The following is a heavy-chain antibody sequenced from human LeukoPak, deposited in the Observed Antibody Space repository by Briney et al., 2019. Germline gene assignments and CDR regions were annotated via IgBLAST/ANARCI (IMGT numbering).Heavy chain of an antibody. CDR3: ARATWDPNYYYYMDV. CDR1: GFTFSSYG. Sequence: PGGSLRLSCAASGFTFSSYGMHWVRQAPGKGLEWVAVISYDGSNKYYADSVKGRFTISRNNSKNTLYLQMNSLRAEDTAVYFCARATWDPNYYYYMDVWGKGTTVTISS. D-gene: IGHD1-26*01. J-gene: IGHJ6*03. CDR2: ISYDGSNK. V-gene: IGHV3-30*03.